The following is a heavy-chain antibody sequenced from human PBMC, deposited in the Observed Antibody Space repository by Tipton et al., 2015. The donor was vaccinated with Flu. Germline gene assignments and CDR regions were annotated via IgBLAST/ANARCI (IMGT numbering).Heavy chain of an antibody. Sequence: TLSLTCSVSGYSINSGYYWGWVRRPPGKGLEWIGTIYRSGSTYYNPSLKSRVTMSVDTSMNQFSLKVTSVTAADTAVYYCARVSPRRITAIVVTMLPEGYFDYWGQGSLVSVSS. D-gene: IGHD3-22*01. CDR3: ARVSPRRITAIVVTMLPEGYFDY. V-gene: IGHV4-38-2*02. CDR2: IYRSGST. J-gene: IGHJ4*02. CDR1: GYSINSGYY.